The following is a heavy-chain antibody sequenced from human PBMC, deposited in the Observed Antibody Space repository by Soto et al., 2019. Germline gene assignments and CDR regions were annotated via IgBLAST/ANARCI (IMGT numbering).Heavy chain of an antibody. CDR3: AWEGQAPYYYYGMDV. Sequence: QVQVVQSGDEVKKPGASVKVSCKASGYTFTNYGFSWVRQAPGQGLEWMGWISGYNGNTKYAEKFQGRVPMTTDTSTRTAHMELRSLRSDDTAGYYCAWEGQAPYYYYGMDVWGQGTAVTVSS. J-gene: IGHJ6*02. CDR1: GYTFTNYG. CDR2: ISGYNGNT. V-gene: IGHV1-18*01.